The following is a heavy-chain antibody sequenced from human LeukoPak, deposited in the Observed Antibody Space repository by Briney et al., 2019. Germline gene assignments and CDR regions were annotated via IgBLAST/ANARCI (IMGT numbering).Heavy chain of an antibody. V-gene: IGHV1-46*01. D-gene: IGHD2-15*01. CDR2: INPSGGST. J-gene: IGHJ4*02. CDR1: GYTFTSYY. Sequence: GASVKVSCKASGYTFTSYYMHWVRQAPGQGLEWMGIINPSGGSTSYAQKFQGRVTMTRDTSTSAAYMELRSLRSDDTAVYYCARDRGSYCSGGTCYAPHIDYWGQGTLVTVPS. CDR3: ARDRGSYCSGGTCYAPHIDY.